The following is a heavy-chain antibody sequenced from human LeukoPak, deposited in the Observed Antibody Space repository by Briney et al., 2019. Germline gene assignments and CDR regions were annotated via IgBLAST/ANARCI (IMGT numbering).Heavy chain of an antibody. CDR2: ISYSGTN. CDR3: ARLRGGYIATRD. CDR1: GGSVSSSSYY. V-gene: IGHV4-39*01. Sequence: SETLSLTCTVSGGSVSSSSYYWGWIRQPPGKGLEWIGSISYSGTNYNNPSLKSRVSISIDTSKNQFSLKLSSVTAADTAVYYCARLRGGYIATRDWGQGTLVTVSS. J-gene: IGHJ4*02. D-gene: IGHD6-6*01.